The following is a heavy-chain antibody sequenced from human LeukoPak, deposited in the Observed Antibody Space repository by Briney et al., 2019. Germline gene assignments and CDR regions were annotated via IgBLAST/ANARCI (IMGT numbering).Heavy chain of an antibody. Sequence: GGSLRLSCAASGFTFTSYWMTWVRQAPGKGLEWVANIKEDGGDENYVDSLKGRFTISRDNSLNTLHLQMNNLRAGDTAVYYCAREFGHDRWYFDYWGQGALVTVSS. CDR2: IKEDGGDE. J-gene: IGHJ4*02. D-gene: IGHD5-12*01. CDR1: GFTFTSYW. CDR3: AREFGHDRWYFDY. V-gene: IGHV3-7*01.